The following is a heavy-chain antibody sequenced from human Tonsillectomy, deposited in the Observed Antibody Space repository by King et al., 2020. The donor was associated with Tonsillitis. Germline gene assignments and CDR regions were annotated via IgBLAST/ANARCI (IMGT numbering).Heavy chain of an antibody. CDR2: ISYDGSNK. Sequence: VQLVESWGGVVQPGRSLRLSCAASGFTFSSYGMHWVRQAPGKGLEWVAVISYDGSNKYYADSVKGRFTISRDNSRNTLYLQMNSLRAEDTAVYYCAKDRGGYYYFDYWGQGTLVTVSS. CDR3: AKDRGGYYYFDY. V-gene: IGHV3-30*18. J-gene: IGHJ4*02. CDR1: GFTFSSYG. D-gene: IGHD5-12*01.